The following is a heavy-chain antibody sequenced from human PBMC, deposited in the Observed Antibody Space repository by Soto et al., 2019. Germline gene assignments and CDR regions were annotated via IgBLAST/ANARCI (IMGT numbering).Heavy chain of an antibody. CDR1: GFTLSSYA. Sequence: QVQLVESGGGVVQPGTSLRLSCAASGFTLSSYAIPWVRQAPGKGREWVALIWYDGSRTYYADSVRGRFTVSRDNPKNTLYVQMSSLRAEDTAVYYCAKDVDPRAGVATAMFDYWGQGTPVTVSS. D-gene: IGHD2-15*01. CDR2: IWYDGSRT. CDR3: AKDVDPRAGVATAMFDY. V-gene: IGHV3-33*06. J-gene: IGHJ4*02.